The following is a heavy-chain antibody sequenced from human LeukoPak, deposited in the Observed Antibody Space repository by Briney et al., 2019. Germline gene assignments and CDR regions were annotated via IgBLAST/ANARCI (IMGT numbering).Heavy chain of an antibody. Sequence: GRSLRLSCAASGFTFSSYGMHWVRQAPGKGLEWVAVISYDGSNKYYADSVKGRFTISRDNSKNTLYLQMNSLRAEDTAVYYCARFPLGSGSSYDFDYWGQGTLVTVSS. CDR3: ARFPLGSGSSYDFDY. J-gene: IGHJ4*02. CDR2: ISYDGSNK. D-gene: IGHD3-10*01. CDR1: GFTFSSYG. V-gene: IGHV3-30*03.